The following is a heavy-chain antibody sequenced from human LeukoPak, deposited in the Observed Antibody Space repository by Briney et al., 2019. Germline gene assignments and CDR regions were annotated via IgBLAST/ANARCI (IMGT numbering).Heavy chain of an antibody. V-gene: IGHV3-74*01. CDR3: ARDSGSYLDP. CDR2: INSDGSST. Sequence: GGSLRLSCAASGNYWMHWVRQAPGKGLVWVSHINSDGSSTFYADSVKGRFTISRDNAKNTLYLQMNSLRAEDTAVYYCARDSGSYLDPWGQGTLVTVSS. CDR1: GNYW. J-gene: IGHJ5*02. D-gene: IGHD1-26*01.